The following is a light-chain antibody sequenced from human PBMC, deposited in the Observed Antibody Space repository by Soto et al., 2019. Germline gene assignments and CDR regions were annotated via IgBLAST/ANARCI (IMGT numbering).Light chain of an antibody. CDR3: QQYGSSPT. Sequence: EIVLTQSPGTLSLSPGERATLSCRASQSVSSSYLAWYQQKPGQAPRLLIYGTSTRATGIPDRFSGSGSGTDFPLTISRVEPEDFAVDYCQQYGSSPTFGQGARLEIK. CDR2: GTS. V-gene: IGKV3-20*01. CDR1: QSVSSSY. J-gene: IGKJ5*01.